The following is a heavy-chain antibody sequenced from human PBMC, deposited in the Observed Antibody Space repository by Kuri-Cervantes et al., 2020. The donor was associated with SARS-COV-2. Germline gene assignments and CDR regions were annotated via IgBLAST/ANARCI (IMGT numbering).Heavy chain of an antibody. CDR1: GGSISSSSYY. J-gene: IGHJ4*02. D-gene: IGHD3-16*01. V-gene: IGHV4-39*01. CDR3: ARLGWGSRRYYFDY. CDR2: IYYSGST. Sequence: SETLSLTGTVSGGSISSSSYYWGWIRQPPGKGREWMGSIYYSGSTYYNPSLKSRVTISVDTSKNQFSLKLSSVTAADTAVYYCARLGWGSRRYYFDYWGQGTLVTVSS.